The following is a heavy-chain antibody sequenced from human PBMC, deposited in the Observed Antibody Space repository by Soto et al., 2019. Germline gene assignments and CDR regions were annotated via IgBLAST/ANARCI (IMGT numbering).Heavy chain of an antibody. CDR2: IDPSDSYT. J-gene: IGHJ6*02. Sequence: EVQLVQSGAEVKKPGESLRISCKGSGYSFTSYWISWVRQMPGKGLEWMGRIDPSDSYTNYSPSFQGHVTISADKSISTAYLQWSSLKASDTAMYYCARQTKSDTAIVGSNYYYYYGMDVWGQGTTVTVSS. CDR1: GYSFTSYW. CDR3: ARQTKSDTAIVGSNYYYYYGMDV. D-gene: IGHD5-18*01. V-gene: IGHV5-10-1*03.